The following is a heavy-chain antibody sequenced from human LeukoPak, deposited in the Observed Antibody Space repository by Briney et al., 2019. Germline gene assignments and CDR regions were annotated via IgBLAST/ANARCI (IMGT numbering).Heavy chain of an antibody. D-gene: IGHD6-13*01. CDR2: IIPILGIA. J-gene: IGHJ4*02. Sequence: SVKVSCKASGGTFSSYAISWVRQAPGQRLEWMGRIIPILGIANYAQKFQGRVTITADKSTSTAYMELSSLRSEDTAVYYCARDQIAAAGTGIDYWGQGTLVTVSS. V-gene: IGHV1-69*04. CDR1: GGTFSSYA. CDR3: ARDQIAAAGTGIDY.